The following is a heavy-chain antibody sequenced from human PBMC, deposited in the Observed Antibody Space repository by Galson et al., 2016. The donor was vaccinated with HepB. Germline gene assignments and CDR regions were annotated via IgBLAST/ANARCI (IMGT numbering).Heavy chain of an antibody. Sequence: SETLSLTCTVSGGSISGYYWSWIRQTPGKGLGWIGYMHHSGSANYNPSLKSRVTLSVGTSNNQFSLNLISVTAADTAVYYCAKHEMATIIGDAFHIWGQGTIVTVSS. CDR3: AKHEMATIIGDAFHI. D-gene: IGHD5-24*01. CDR1: GGSISGYY. J-gene: IGHJ3*02. V-gene: IGHV4-59*01. CDR2: MHHSGSA.